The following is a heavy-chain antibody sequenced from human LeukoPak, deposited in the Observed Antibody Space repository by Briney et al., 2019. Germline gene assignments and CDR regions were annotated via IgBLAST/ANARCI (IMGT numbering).Heavy chain of an antibody. CDR2: INSDGSST. Sequence: PRGSLRLSCAASGVTFSSYWMHWVRQAPGKGLGWVARINSDGSSTNYADSMKGGVTTSNENTKNTLYLQMNSLRAEDTAVYFCARAPGYYYYCFGMDVWGQGTTVTVAS. V-gene: IGHV3-74*01. CDR1: GVTFSSYW. CDR3: ARAPGYYYYCFGMDV. J-gene: IGHJ6*02.